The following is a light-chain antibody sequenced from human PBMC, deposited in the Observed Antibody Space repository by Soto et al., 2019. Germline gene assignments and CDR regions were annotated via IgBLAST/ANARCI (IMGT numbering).Light chain of an antibody. V-gene: IGKV3-11*01. CDR3: QQRINWPLT. J-gene: IGKJ4*01. CDR2: DVS. Sequence: EIVLTQSPATLSLSPGERATLSCRASQSVSSFLAWYQQRPGQPPRLLIYDVSNRATGSPTRFSGSGSGTDFTLTISSLDPEDFAVYYCQQRINWPLTFGGGTKVEIK. CDR1: QSVSSF.